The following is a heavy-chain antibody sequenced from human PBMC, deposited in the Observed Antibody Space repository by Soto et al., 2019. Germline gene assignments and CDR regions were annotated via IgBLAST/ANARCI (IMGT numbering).Heavy chain of an antibody. Sequence: PSETLSLTCTVSGGSISSYYWSWIRQPPGKGLEWIGYIYYSGSTNYNPSLKSRVTISVDTSKNQFSLKLSSVTAEDTAVYYCATEPHMDYDSSGYSFWGQGTLVTVSS. CDR2: IYYSGST. J-gene: IGHJ4*02. V-gene: IGHV4-59*01. CDR3: ATEPHMDYDSSGYSF. CDR1: GGSISSYY. D-gene: IGHD3-22*01.